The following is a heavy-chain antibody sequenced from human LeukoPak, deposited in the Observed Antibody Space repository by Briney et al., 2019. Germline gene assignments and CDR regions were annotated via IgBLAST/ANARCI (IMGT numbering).Heavy chain of an antibody. CDR2: ISGSGGST. D-gene: IGHD6-19*01. J-gene: IGHJ3*02. CDR1: GFTFSSYA. V-gene: IGHV3-23*01. CDR3: ARYGNGAWLAHYSFDI. Sequence: PGGSLRLSCAASGFTFSSYAMSWVRQAPGKGLEWVSAISGSGGSTYYADSVKGRFAISRDNAENSLYLQINSLRAEDTAVYYCARYGNGAWLAHYSFDIWGQGTMVTVSS.